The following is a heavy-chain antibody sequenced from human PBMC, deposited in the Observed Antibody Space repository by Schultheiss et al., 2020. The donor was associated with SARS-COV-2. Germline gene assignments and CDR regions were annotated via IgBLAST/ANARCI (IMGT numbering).Heavy chain of an antibody. CDR1: GYTFTSYG. D-gene: IGHD1-1*01. Sequence: ASVKVSCKASGYTFTSYGISWVRQAPGQGLEWMGWINPNSGGTNYAQKFQGWVTMTRDTSISTAYMELSRLRSDDTAVYYCAKSDKVRQNGIDYWGQGTLVTVSS. J-gene: IGHJ4*02. CDR2: INPNSGGT. CDR3: AKSDKVRQNGIDY. V-gene: IGHV1-2*04.